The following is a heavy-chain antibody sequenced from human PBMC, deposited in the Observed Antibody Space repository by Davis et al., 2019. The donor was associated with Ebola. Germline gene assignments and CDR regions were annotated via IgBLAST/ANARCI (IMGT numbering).Heavy chain of an antibody. V-gene: IGHV3-9*01. CDR3: AKSGLRGFSYSNGMDV. CDR1: GFTFSTHW. D-gene: IGHD5-18*01. Sequence: SLKISCEASGFTFSTHWMHWVRQAPGKGLEWVSGVSWNSGTLGYAASVRGRFIISRDNAKKSLYLQMNSLRAEDTALYYCAKSGLRGFSYSNGMDVWGQGTTVTVSS. J-gene: IGHJ6*02. CDR2: VSWNSGTL.